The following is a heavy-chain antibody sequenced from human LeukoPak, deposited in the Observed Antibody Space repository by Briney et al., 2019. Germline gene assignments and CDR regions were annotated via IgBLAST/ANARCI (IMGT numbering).Heavy chain of an antibody. Sequence: GGSLRLSCAASGFTFSSYAMHWVRQAPGKGLEWVAVISYDGSNKYYADSVKGRFTISRDNSKNTLYLQMNSLRAEDTAVYYCARDSEPNPIRNSGWFDPWGQGTLVTVSS. CDR2: ISYDGSNK. CDR3: ARDSEPNPIRNSGWFDP. V-gene: IGHV3-30-3*01. CDR1: GFTFSSYA. J-gene: IGHJ5*02. D-gene: IGHD4-23*01.